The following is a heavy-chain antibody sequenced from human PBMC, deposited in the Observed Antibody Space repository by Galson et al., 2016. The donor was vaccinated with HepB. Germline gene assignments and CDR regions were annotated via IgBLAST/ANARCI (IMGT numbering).Heavy chain of an antibody. J-gene: IGHJ4*02. CDR2: INAGNGNT. Sequence: SVKVSCKASGYTFTSYAIHWVRQAPGQRLEWMGWINAGNGNTKYSQKFQGRVTITRDTSASTAYMELSSLRSEDTAVYYCARRRIPISTPEQFDYWGQGTLVTVSS. CDR3: ARRRIPISTPEQFDY. D-gene: IGHD3-3*01. CDR1: GYTFTSYA. V-gene: IGHV1-3*01.